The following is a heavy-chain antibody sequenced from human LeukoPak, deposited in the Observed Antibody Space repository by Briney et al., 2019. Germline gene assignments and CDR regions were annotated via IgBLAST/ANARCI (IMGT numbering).Heavy chain of an antibody. CDR1: GFSLSNTGVG. CDR3: AHSEDTALVHDAFDI. CDR2: ISWDDDK. J-gene: IGHJ3*02. V-gene: IGHV2-5*02. Sequence: SGPTLVNPTQTLTLTCTFSGFSLSNTGVGVGWIRQPPGKALEWLAFISWDDDKRYSPSLKSRLSITKDTSKNQVVLTMTNMDPVDTATYYCAHSEDTALVHDAFDIWGQGTMVTVSS. D-gene: IGHD5-18*01.